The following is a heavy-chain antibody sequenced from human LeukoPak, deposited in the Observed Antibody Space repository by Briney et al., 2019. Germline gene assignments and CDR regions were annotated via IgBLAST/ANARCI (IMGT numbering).Heavy chain of an antibody. CDR3: VRGHIVVMADDYVFDY. Sequence: GGSLRLSCAASGFTFSSYSMNWVRQAPGKGLEWVSSISTSSSYIYYANSVKGRFTISRDNAKNSLYLQMNSLRAEDTAVYYCVRGHIVVMADDYVFDYWGQGTLITVSS. J-gene: IGHJ4*02. CDR2: ISTSSSYI. D-gene: IGHD2-21*01. CDR1: GFTFSSYS. V-gene: IGHV3-21*01.